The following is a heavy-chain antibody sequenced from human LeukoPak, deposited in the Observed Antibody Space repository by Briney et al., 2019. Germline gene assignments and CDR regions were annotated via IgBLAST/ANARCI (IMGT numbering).Heavy chain of an antibody. CDR3: ARDYDSSGYFRPGGFDP. CDR2: INPDTGGT. CDR1: GYTFTGHY. J-gene: IGHJ5*02. D-gene: IGHD3-22*01. Sequence: GASVKVSCKASGYTFTGHYIHWVRQAPGQGLEWVGWINPDTGGTNYAQKFQGRVTMTRDTSITTAYMELSRLRSDDTAVYYCARDYDSSGYFRPGGFDPWGQGTLVTVSS. V-gene: IGHV1-2*02.